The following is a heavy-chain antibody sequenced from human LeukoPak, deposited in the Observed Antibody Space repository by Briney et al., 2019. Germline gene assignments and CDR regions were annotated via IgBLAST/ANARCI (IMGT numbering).Heavy chain of an antibody. CDR2: ISGSGGST. CDR3: AKLYSYGSR. CDR1: GVSINSPHYY. V-gene: IGHV3-23*01. D-gene: IGHD5-18*01. Sequence: ETLSLTCSVSGVSINSPHYYWGWIRQAPGKGLEWVSAISGSGGSTYYADSVKGRFTISRDNSRNTLYLQMNSLRAEDTAVYYCAKLYSYGSRWGQGTLVTVSS. J-gene: IGHJ4*02.